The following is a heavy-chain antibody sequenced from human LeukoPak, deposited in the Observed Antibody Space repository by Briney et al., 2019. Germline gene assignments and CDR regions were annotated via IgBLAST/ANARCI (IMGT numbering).Heavy chain of an antibody. CDR2: IYSGGST. D-gene: IGHD2-15*01. CDR3: ARSGAASDSFDI. CDR1: GITFSSYS. J-gene: IGHJ3*02. Sequence: GGSLRLSCAASGITFSSYSMNWVRQAPGKGLEWVSVIYSGGSTYYADSVKGRFTISRDNSKNTLYLQMNSLRAEDTAVYYCARSGAASDSFDIWGQGTMVTVSS. V-gene: IGHV3-66*01.